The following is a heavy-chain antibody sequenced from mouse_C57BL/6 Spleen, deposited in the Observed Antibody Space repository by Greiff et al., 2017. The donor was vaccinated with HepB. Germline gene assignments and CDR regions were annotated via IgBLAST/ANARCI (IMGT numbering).Heavy chain of an antibody. Sequence: VQLQQSGAELARPGASVKMSCKASGYTFTSYTMHWVKQRPGQGLEWIGYINPSSGYTKYNQKFKDKATLTADKSSSTAYMQLSSLTSEDSAVYYCARSSYDDGFAYWGQGTLVTVSA. D-gene: IGHD2-4*01. CDR3: ARSSYDDGFAY. J-gene: IGHJ3*01. V-gene: IGHV1-4*01. CDR1: GYTFTSYT. CDR2: INPSSGYT.